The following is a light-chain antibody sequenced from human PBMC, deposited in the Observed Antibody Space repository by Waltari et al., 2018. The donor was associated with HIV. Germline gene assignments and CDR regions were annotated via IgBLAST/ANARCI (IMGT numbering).Light chain of an antibody. J-gene: IGLJ3*02. CDR2: GNG. CDR1: SSNIGAGYD. Sequence: QSVLTQPPSVSGAPGQRVTISCTGSSSNIGAGYDVHWYQQLPGTAPKLLIYGNGNRPSGVPDRFSGSKSGTSASLAITGLQAEDEADYYCQSYDSSLSAPVFGGGTKLTVL. CDR3: QSYDSSLSAPV. V-gene: IGLV1-40*01.